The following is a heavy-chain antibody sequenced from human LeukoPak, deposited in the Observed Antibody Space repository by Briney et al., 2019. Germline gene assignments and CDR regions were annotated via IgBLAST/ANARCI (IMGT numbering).Heavy chain of an antibody. Sequence: GEPLRLSCAASGFAFSCYSMTWVRQSPGKGLAEFSSISISSSFIYYAYSLNCRFTISRDHVNNSMYLQTNSLRDEDTAVYYCARPDRTATIDYWGQGTLVTVSS. J-gene: IGHJ4*02. D-gene: IGHD2-21*02. CDR3: ARPDRTATIDY. CDR2: ISISSSFI. CDR1: GFAFSCYS. V-gene: IGHV3-21*01.